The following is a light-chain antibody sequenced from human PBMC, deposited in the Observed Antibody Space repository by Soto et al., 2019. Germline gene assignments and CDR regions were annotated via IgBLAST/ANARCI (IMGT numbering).Light chain of an antibody. V-gene: IGKV1-27*01. CDR1: QAINIY. CDR3: QKYYSAPWT. CDR2: GAS. J-gene: IGKJ1*01. Sequence: DSQMTQSPSSLSASVGDRVTITCRASQAINIYLAWYQQKPGKVPKLLIYGASTLRSGVPSRFSGSGSGTEFTLTLSSLQPEDVATYYCQKYYSAPWTFGQGTRVEIK.